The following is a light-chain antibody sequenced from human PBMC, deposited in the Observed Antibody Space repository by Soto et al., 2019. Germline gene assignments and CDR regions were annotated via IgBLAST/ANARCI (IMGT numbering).Light chain of an antibody. CDR2: AAS. CDR1: QGISSY. J-gene: IGKJ3*01. CDR3: QPLNSYPLFT. V-gene: IGKV1-9*01. Sequence: DIQLTQSPSSLSASVGDRVTITCRASQGISSYLAWYQQKPGKAPKLLIYAASTLQTGVPSRFSGSGSGTDVTLTISSLQPEDFAAYYCQPLNSYPLFTFGPGTKVDIK.